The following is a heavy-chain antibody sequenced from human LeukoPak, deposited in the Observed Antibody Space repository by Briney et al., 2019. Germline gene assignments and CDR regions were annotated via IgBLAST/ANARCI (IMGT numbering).Heavy chain of an antibody. J-gene: IGHJ4*02. D-gene: IGHD6-19*01. CDR1: GFTFDDYA. CDR3: AKDICIAVAGTISQPHY. CDR2: ISWNSGSI. Sequence: QPGGSLRLSCAASGFTFDDYAMHWVRQAPGEGLGWGSGISWNSGSIGYADSVKGRFTLSRDNAKNSLYMHMNSLRAEDTALYYCAKDICIAVAGTISQPHYWGQGTLVSVSS. V-gene: IGHV3-9*01.